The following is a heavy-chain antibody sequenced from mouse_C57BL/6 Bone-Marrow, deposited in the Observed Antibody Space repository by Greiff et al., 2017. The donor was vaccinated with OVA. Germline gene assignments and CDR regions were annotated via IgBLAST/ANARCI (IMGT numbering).Heavy chain of an antibody. V-gene: IGHV5-17*01. D-gene: IGHD1-1*01. CDR2: ISSGSSTI. CDR3: ARRITTVVATWDFDY. CDR1: GFTFSDYG. Sequence: EVKLMESGGGLVKPGGSLKLSCAASGFTFSDYGMHWVRQAPEKGLEWVAYISSGSSTIYYADTVQGRFTISRDNAKNTLFLQMTSLRSEDTAMYYCARRITTVVATWDFDYWGQGTTLTVSS. J-gene: IGHJ2*01.